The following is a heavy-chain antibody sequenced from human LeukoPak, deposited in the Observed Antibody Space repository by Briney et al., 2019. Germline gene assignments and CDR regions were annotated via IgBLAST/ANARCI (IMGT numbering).Heavy chain of an antibody. Sequence: SETLSLTCTVSGDSISSSGYYWCWIRQPPRKGLEWIGSIHHSGSTYCNPSLKSRVTISVDTSKNQFSLKLSSVTAADTAVYYCARDTYCGGDCYYNWFDPWGQGTLVTVSS. CDR1: GDSISSSGYY. CDR2: IHHSGST. CDR3: ARDTYCGGDCYYNWFDP. V-gene: IGHV4-39*07. J-gene: IGHJ5*02. D-gene: IGHD2-21*02.